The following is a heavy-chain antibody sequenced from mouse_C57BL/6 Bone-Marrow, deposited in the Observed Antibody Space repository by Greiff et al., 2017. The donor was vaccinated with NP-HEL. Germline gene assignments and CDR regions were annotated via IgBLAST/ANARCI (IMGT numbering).Heavy chain of an antibody. Sequence: VKLQESGPGLVAPSQSLSITCTVSGFSLTSYAISWVRQPPGKGLEWLGVIWTGGGTNYNSALKSRLSISKDNSKSQVFLKMNSLQTDDTARYYCARLVSPTVGGEAFAYWGQGTLVTVSA. J-gene: IGHJ3*01. CDR2: IWTGGGT. D-gene: IGHD1-1*01. CDR3: ARLVSPTVGGEAFAY. CDR1: GFSLTSYA. V-gene: IGHV2-9-1*01.